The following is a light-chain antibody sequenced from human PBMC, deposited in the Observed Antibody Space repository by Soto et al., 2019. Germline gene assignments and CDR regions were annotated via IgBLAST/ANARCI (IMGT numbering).Light chain of an antibody. V-gene: IGKV3-11*01. J-gene: IGKJ2*01. CDR3: QQRSNWPHT. Sequence: IVLTQSPASLSSSPGDRATLSCRASQSVSSYVAWYQHKPGKAPRLLISDASNWATGVPARFSGSGYGTDFTLTISSLEPEDFAVYYCQQRSNWPHTFGHGTKLDIK. CDR2: DAS. CDR1: QSVSSY.